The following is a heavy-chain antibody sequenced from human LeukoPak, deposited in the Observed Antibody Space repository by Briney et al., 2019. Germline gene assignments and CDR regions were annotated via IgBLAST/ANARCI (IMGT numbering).Heavy chain of an antibody. Sequence: SETLSLTCSVSGVSISSYYWRWVRQPPGKGLEWIGNIYYSGSTNYNPSLKSRVTISVVTAKNQFFLRLHSVTSAHSAGHYIARGVGGPYPMDVWGKGTTVTVSS. CDR3: ARGVGGPYPMDV. D-gene: IGHD3-16*01. V-gene: IGHV4-59*01. CDR2: IYYSGST. J-gene: IGHJ6*03. CDR1: GVSISSYY.